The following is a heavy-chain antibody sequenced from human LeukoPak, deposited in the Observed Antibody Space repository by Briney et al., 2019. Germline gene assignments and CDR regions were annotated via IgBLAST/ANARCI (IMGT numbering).Heavy chain of an antibody. CDR2: IYYSGST. D-gene: IGHD3-10*01. J-gene: IGHJ4*02. V-gene: IGHV4-59*01. Sequence: SETLSLTCTVSGGSISSYYWSWIRQPPGKGLEWIGYIYYSGSTNYNPSLKSRVTISVDTSKNQFSLKLSSVTAADTAVYYCARGISGSGSYYKGTDYWGQGTLVIVSS. CDR3: ARGISGSGSYYKGTDY. CDR1: GGSISSYY.